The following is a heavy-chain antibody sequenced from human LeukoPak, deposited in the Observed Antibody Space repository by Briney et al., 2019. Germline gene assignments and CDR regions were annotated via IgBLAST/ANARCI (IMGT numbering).Heavy chain of an antibody. CDR3: ARVLGVPAAILGWFDP. Sequence: GGSLRLSCAASGFTFSSYSMNWVRQAPGRGLEWVSSIRSSSSYIYYADSVKGRFTISRDNAKNSLYLQMNSLRAEDTAVYYCARVLGVPAAILGWFDPWGQGTLVTVSS. CDR2: IRSSSSYI. V-gene: IGHV3-21*01. CDR1: GFTFSSYS. J-gene: IGHJ5*02. D-gene: IGHD2-2*02.